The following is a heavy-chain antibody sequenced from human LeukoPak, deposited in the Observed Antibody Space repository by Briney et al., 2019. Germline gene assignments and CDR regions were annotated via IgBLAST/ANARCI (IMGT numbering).Heavy chain of an antibody. D-gene: IGHD3-10*01. J-gene: IGHJ6*02. V-gene: IGHV3-48*03. Sequence: GGSLRLSCAASGFTFSSYEMNWVRQAPGKGLEWVSYISSSASTIYYADSVKGRFTISRDNAKNSLYLQMNSLRAEDTAVYYCARVDWFGDMDVWGQGTTVTVSS. CDR1: GFTFSSYE. CDR3: ARVDWFGDMDV. CDR2: ISSSASTI.